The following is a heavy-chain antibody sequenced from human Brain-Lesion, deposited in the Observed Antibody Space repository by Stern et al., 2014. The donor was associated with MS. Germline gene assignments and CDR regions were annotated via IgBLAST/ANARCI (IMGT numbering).Heavy chain of an antibody. D-gene: IGHD3-10*01. J-gene: IGHJ4*02. Sequence: VHLVESGAEVKKPGASVKVSCKASGYTFTSYDVTWVRQAPGQGLEWIGWMNPDSGNIGYAQKFQGRVIMTRSTSISTAYMELTSLRSEDTAVYYCARRRQYYYGSGDYWGQGTLVTVSS. CDR1: GYTFTSYD. V-gene: IGHV1-8*01. CDR3: ARRRQYYYGSGDY. CDR2: MNPDSGNI.